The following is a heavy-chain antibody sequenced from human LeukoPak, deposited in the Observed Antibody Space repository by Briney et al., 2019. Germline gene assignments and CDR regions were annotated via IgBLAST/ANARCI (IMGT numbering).Heavy chain of an antibody. CDR2: ISYDGSNK. J-gene: IGHJ6*02. CDR1: GFTFSSYA. Sequence: GGSLRLSCAASGFTFSSYAMHWVRQAPGKGLEWVAVISYDGSNKYYADSVKGRFTISRDNSKNTLYLQMNSLRAEDTAVYYCAREPADRYYDFWSGYLYYYYGMDVWGQGTTVTVSS. CDR3: AREPADRYYDFWSGYLYYYYGMDV. V-gene: IGHV3-30-3*01. D-gene: IGHD3-3*01.